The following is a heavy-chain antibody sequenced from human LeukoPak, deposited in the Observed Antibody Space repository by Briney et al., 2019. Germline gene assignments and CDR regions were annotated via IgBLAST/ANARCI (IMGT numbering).Heavy chain of an antibody. Sequence: SETLSLTCTVSGGSITSYYWTWIRQPPGKGLEWIGYIYYSGSTNYNPSLKSRVTISVDTSKNQFSLKLSSVTAADTAVYYCATDKGRYYGSGSGFDYWGQGTLVTVSS. V-gene: IGHV4-59*12. CDR3: ATDKGRYYGSGSGFDY. D-gene: IGHD3-10*01. CDR2: IYYSGST. CDR1: GGSITSYY. J-gene: IGHJ4*02.